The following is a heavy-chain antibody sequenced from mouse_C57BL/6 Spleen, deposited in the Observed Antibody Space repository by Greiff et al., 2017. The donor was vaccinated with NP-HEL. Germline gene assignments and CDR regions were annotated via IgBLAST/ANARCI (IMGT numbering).Heavy chain of an antibody. CDR1: GYTFTSYW. J-gene: IGHJ2*01. CDR3: GSDYSPDY. V-gene: IGHV1-59*01. Sequence: QVQLQQPGAELVRPGTSVKLSCKASGYTFTSYWMHWVKQRPGQGLEWIGVIGPSDSYTNYNQKFKGKATLTIDTSSSTAYMQISSLTSEYSAVYYCGSDYSPDYWGPGTTLTVSS. D-gene: IGHD2-12*01. CDR2: IGPSDSYT.